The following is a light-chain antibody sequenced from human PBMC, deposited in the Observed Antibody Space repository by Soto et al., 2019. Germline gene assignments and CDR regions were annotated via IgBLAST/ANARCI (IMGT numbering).Light chain of an antibody. CDR3: QQYASSPLLT. CDR1: QTIGSTY. J-gene: IGKJ4*01. CDR2: GSS. V-gene: IGKV3-20*01. Sequence: IVLTQSPCTLSLTPGETATLSCRASQTIGSTYLAWYQQKPGQAPRLLIFGSSNRATGIPDRFSGSGSGTDFTLSISRLEPEDFAVYYCQQYASSPLLTFGGGTKVDIK.